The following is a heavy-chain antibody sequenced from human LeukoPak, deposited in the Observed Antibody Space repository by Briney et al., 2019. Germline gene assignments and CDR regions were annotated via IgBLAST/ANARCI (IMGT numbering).Heavy chain of an antibody. Sequence: PSETLSLTCAVYGGSFSGYYWSWLRQPPGKGREGIGEINHSGSTNYNPSLKSRVTISVDTSKNQFSLKLSSVTAAETAVYYCAKSNGYGLIDIWGQGTMVTVSS. CDR2: INHSGST. D-gene: IGHD3-10*01. V-gene: IGHV4-34*01. CDR1: GGSFSGYY. J-gene: IGHJ3*02. CDR3: AKSNGYGLIDI.